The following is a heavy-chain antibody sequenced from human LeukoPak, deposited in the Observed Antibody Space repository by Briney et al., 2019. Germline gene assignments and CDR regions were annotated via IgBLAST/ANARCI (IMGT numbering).Heavy chain of an antibody. D-gene: IGHD2-15*01. CDR2: IYYTGST. CDR3: ARVRCSGGSCYGDYMDV. J-gene: IGHJ6*03. Sequence: SETLSLTCTVSGGSMSNSSYYWGWIRQPPGKGLEWIGSIYYTGSTYYNPSFKSRITISVDTSKNQFSLKVISVTAADTAVYYCARVRCSGGSCYGDYMDVWGKGTTVTISS. CDR1: GGSMSNSSYY. V-gene: IGHV4-39*07.